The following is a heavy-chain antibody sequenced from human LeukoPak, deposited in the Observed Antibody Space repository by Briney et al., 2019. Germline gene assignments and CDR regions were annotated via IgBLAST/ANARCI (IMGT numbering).Heavy chain of an antibody. CDR3: ARVVGGALDY. V-gene: IGHV3-48*01. D-gene: IGHD2-15*01. Sequence: GGSLRLSCAASGFTFSSYSMNWVRQAPGKGLEWVSYISSSSGTTFYADSVKGRFTISRDNAKNSLYLQMNSLRADDTAVYYCARVVGGALDYWGQGTLVTVSS. CDR2: ISSSSGTT. CDR1: GFTFSSYS. J-gene: IGHJ4*02.